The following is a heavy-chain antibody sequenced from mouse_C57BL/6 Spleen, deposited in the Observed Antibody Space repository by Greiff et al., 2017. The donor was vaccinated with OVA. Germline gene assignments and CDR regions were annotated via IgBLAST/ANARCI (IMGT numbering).Heavy chain of an antibody. CDR3: AREDITTGDY. J-gene: IGHJ2*01. Sequence: VQLQQSGPGLVKPSQSLSLTCSVTGYSITSGYYWNWIRQFPGNKLEWMGYISYDGSNNYNPSLKNRISITRDTSKNQFFLKLNSVTTEDTATYYCAREDITTGDYWGQGTTLTVSS. CDR1: GYSITSGYY. CDR2: ISYDGSN. V-gene: IGHV3-6*01. D-gene: IGHD1-1*01.